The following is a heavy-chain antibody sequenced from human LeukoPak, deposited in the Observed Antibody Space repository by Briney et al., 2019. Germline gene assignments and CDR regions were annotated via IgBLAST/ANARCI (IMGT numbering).Heavy chain of an antibody. Sequence: PSETLSLTCTVSGGSISSYYWSWIRQPPGKGLEWIGYIYDSGSTNYNPSLKSRVTISVDTSKNQFSLKLSSVTAADTAVYYCAKGGLRDGYSYASWGQGTLITVSS. D-gene: IGHD5-24*01. CDR3: AKGGLRDGYSYAS. CDR2: IYDSGST. V-gene: IGHV4-59*12. CDR1: GGSISSYY. J-gene: IGHJ5*02.